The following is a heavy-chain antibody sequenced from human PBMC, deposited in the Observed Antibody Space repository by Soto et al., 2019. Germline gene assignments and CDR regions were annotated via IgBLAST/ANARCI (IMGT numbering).Heavy chain of an antibody. J-gene: IGHJ5*02. CDR3: AREHYGNSAWFDP. V-gene: IGHV1-8*01. CDR1: GYTFPSYD. CDR2: MNPNSGNT. Sequence: ASVKVSCKASGYTFPSYDTNWVRQATGQGLEWMGWMNPNSGNTGYAQKFQGRVTMTRNTSISTAYMELSSLGSEDTAVYYCAREHYGNSAWFDPWGQGTLVTVSS. D-gene: IGHD3-10*01.